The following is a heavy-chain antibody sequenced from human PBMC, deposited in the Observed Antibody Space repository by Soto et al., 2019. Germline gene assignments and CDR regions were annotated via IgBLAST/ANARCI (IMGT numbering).Heavy chain of an antibody. CDR3: AHKGGRGAGMDV. Sequence: QITLKESGPPLVKPTQTLTLTCTFSGFSLSSSDVGVAWIRQPPGKALEWLALIYWDDDERYSPSLRNRLTVTKDTSKNQVVLTLTNMDPVDTATYYCAHKGGRGAGMDVWGQGTTVTVSS. CDR1: GFSLSSSDVG. V-gene: IGHV2-5*02. CDR2: IYWDDDE. D-gene: IGHD3-10*01. J-gene: IGHJ6*02.